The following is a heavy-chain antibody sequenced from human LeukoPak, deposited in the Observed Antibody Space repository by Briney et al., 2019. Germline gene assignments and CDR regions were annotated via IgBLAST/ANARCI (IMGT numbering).Heavy chain of an antibody. J-gene: IGHJ2*01. CDR1: GFTFSSYG. CDR2: IADDSTAT. D-gene: IGHD3-10*01. V-gene: IGHV3-23*01. CDR3: ARGSFGTHWYFDL. Sequence: GGSLRLSCAASGFTFSSYGMNWVRQAPGKGLEWVSYIADDSTATYYPDSVKGRFTISIDNSKNTLSLLMNSLRAEDTAVYYCARGSFGTHWYFDLWGRGTLVTVSS.